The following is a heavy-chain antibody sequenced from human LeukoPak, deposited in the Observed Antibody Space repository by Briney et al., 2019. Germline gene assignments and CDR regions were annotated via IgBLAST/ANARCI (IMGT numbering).Heavy chain of an antibody. Sequence: PGGSLRLSCVGSGFIFSNYWMSWVRQAPGKGLEWVASIKQDGSEKYYVDSVKGRFTISRDNAKNSLYLQMNSLRAEDTAVYYCARAESVLLWFGEPRDYYYYMDVWGKGTTVTVSS. CDR3: ARAESVLLWFGEPRDYYYYMDV. D-gene: IGHD3-10*01. CDR2: IKQDGSEK. V-gene: IGHV3-7*01. CDR1: GFIFSNYW. J-gene: IGHJ6*03.